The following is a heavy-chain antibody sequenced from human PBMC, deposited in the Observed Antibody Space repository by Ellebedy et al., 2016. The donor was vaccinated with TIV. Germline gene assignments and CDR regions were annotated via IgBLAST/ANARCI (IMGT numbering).Heavy chain of an antibody. V-gene: IGHV1-69*04. D-gene: IGHD5-18*01. CDR1: GGTFSSYG. CDR2: IIPILGRP. J-gene: IGHJ4*02. Sequence: ASVNVSCKASGGTFSSYGINWVRQAPGQGLEWMGRIIPILGRPDYAQSFQGRVTINADKSTGTPYLELSSLRSEDTAVYYCATDSRYSYGYRFNFWGQGTLVIVSS. CDR3: ATDSRYSYGYRFNF.